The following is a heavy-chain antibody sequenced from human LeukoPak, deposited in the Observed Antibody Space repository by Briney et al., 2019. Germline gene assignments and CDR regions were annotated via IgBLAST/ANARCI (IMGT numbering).Heavy chain of an antibody. D-gene: IGHD3-3*01. Sequence: GGSLRLSCAASGFTFSSYSMNWVRQAPGKGLEWVSYISSSSSTIYYADSVKGRFTISRDNAKNSLYLQMNSLRDEDTAVYYCARIPPPDYGFWSGYSVNYYGMDVWGQGTTVTVSS. V-gene: IGHV3-48*02. CDR2: ISSSSSTI. CDR3: ARIPPPDYGFWSGYSVNYYGMDV. CDR1: GFTFSSYS. J-gene: IGHJ6*02.